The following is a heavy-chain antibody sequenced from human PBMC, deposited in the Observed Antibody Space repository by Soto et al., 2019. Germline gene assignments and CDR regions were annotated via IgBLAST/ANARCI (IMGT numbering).Heavy chain of an antibody. CDR1: GGSISSSSYY. CDR2: IYYSGST. J-gene: IGHJ4*02. CDR3: ARLRGSSSWFDY. Sequence: SETLSLTCTVSGGSISSSSYYWGWIRQPPGKGLEWIGNIYYSGSTYYNQSLKSRVTISVDTSKNQFSLKLSSVTAADTAVYYCARLRGSSSWFDYWGQGTLVTVSS. V-gene: IGHV4-39*01. D-gene: IGHD6-13*01.